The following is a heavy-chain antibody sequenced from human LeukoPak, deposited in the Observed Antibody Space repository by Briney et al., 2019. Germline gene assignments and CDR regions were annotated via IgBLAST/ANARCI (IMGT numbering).Heavy chain of an antibody. V-gene: IGHV4-59*01. D-gene: IGHD3-22*01. J-gene: IGHJ4*02. CDR3: TREGYDGSGYYLDY. CDR1: GGSTNNYY. Sequence: SETVSLTCAVSGGSTNNYYWGWIRQPPGKGLEWLGYIHSSGSTNYNPSLKSRVTILVDTSKNQFSLKLTSVTAADTAVYYCTREGYDGSGYYLDYWSQGILVTVSS. CDR2: IHSSGST.